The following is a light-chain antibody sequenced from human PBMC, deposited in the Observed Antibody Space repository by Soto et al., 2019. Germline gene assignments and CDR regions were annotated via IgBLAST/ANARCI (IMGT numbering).Light chain of an antibody. CDR1: PSVLYSSNNKNY. Sequence: VVTQSPDSLAVSLGERATINCKSSPSVLYSSNNKNYLAWYQQTPGQTPRLLIYAASSRATGIPDRFSGSGSGTDFSLTISRLEAEDFAVYYCQQYGSSPRTFGQGTKVDIK. CDR3: QQYGSSPRT. V-gene: IGKV4-1*01. J-gene: IGKJ1*01. CDR2: AAS.